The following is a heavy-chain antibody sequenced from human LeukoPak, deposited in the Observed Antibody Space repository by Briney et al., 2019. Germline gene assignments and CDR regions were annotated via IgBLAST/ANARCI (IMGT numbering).Heavy chain of an antibody. J-gene: IGHJ5*02. V-gene: IGHV4-59*01. D-gene: IGHD6-19*01. CDR2: IYYSGST. CDR3: AREISGWFDP. CDR1: GGSISSYY. Sequence: SETLSLTCTVSGGSISSYYWSWIRQPPGKGLEWIGYIYYSGSTNYNPSLKSRVTISVDTSKNQFSLKLSSVTAADTAVYYCAREISGWFDPWGQGTLVTVSS.